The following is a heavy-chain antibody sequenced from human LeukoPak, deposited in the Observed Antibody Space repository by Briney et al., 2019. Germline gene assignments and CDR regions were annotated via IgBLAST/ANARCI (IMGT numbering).Heavy chain of an antibody. CDR2: ISGSGGST. Sequence: GGSLRLSCAASGFTFSSYAMSWVRQAPGKGLEWVSAISGSGGSTYYADSVKGRFTISRDNSKNTLYLQMNSLRAEDTAVYYCAKGVEARVLWFGELSGYYYGMDVWGQGTTVTASS. D-gene: IGHD3-10*01. CDR1: GFTFSSYA. J-gene: IGHJ6*02. CDR3: AKGVEARVLWFGELSGYYYGMDV. V-gene: IGHV3-23*01.